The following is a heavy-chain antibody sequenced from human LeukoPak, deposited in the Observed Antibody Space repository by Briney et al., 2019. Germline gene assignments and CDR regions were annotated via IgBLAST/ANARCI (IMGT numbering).Heavy chain of an antibody. Sequence: GGSLRLSCAGSGFTFSTYWMHWVRQAPGKGLVWVSYINTDGSSTRYADSVKGRFTISRDNAKNTLYLQMISLRAEDTAVYYCARVYSSGWYNVWGQGTMVTVSS. CDR1: GFTFSTYW. J-gene: IGHJ3*01. CDR2: INTDGSST. V-gene: IGHV3-74*01. D-gene: IGHD6-19*01. CDR3: ARVYSSGWYNV.